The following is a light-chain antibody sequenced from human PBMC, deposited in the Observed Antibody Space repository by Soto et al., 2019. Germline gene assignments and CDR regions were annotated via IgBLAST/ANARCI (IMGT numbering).Light chain of an antibody. CDR2: DVS. CDR1: NTDIGSYYR. CDR3: SSYTSSSTYV. Sequence: QSALTQPDSVSGYLGESITISCTGTNTDIGSYYRVPWYQQPPGTAPKLMIYDVSNRPSGVPDRFSGSKSGNTASLTISGLQADDEADYYCSSYTSSSTYVFGTGTKVTVL. J-gene: IGLJ1*01. V-gene: IGLV2-18*02.